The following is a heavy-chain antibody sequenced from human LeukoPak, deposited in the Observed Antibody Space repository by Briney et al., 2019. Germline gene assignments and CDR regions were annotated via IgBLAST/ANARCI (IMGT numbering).Heavy chain of an antibody. CDR2: IIPIFGTA. V-gene: IGHV1-69*13. D-gene: IGHD4-11*01. CDR1: GGTFSSYA. J-gene: IGHJ6*03. CDR3: ASPLPRNYYYYYYMDV. Sequence: EASVKVSCKASGGTFSSYAISWVRQAPGQGLEWMGGIIPIFGTANYAQKFQGRVTITADESTSTAYMELSSLRSEDTAVYYCASPLPRNYYYYYYMDVWGKGTTVTVSS.